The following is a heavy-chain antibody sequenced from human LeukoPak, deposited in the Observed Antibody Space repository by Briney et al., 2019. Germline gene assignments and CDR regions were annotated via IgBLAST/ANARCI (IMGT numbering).Heavy chain of an antibody. Sequence: GGSLRLSCAASGFTFSSYWISWVRQAPGKGLEWVANIKQDGSEKYYVDSVKGRFTISRDNAKNSLYLRMNSLRAEDTAVYYCARDTDYGGNFDYWGQGTLVTVSS. CDR3: ARDTDYGGNFDY. D-gene: IGHD4-23*01. CDR2: IKQDGSEK. CDR1: GFTFSSYW. J-gene: IGHJ4*02. V-gene: IGHV3-7*01.